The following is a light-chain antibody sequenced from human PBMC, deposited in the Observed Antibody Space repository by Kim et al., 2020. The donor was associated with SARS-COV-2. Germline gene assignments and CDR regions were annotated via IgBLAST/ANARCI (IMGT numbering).Light chain of an antibody. CDR3: QQYDNWPLT. CDR2: GAS. CDR1: QSVNNN. V-gene: IGKV3-15*01. J-gene: IGKJ4*01. Sequence: EIVMTQSPATLSVSPGERATVSCRASQSVNNNLAWYQQKPGQAPRLLLYGASTRATGIPARFSGSGSGTEFTLTISSLQSEDFAVYYCQQYDNWPLTFGGGTKVEIK.